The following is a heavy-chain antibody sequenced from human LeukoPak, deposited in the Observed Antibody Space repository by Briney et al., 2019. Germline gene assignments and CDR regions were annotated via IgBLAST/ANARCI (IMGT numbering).Heavy chain of an antibody. D-gene: IGHD6-19*01. J-gene: IGHJ4*02. Sequence: SETLSLTCTVSGGSISSYYWSWIRQPPGKGLEWIGYIYYSGSTNYNPSLKSRVTISVDTSKNQFSLKLSSVTAADTAVYYCARGSIAVAGTFDYWGQGTLVAVSS. CDR2: IYYSGST. CDR1: GGSISSYY. CDR3: ARGSIAVAGTFDY. V-gene: IGHV4-59*01.